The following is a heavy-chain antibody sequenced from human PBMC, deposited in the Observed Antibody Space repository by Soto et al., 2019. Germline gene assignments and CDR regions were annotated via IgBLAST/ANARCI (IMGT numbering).Heavy chain of an antibody. CDR3: ARGRRWACSSTSCTRGYRMDV. CDR2: ISYDGSNK. D-gene: IGHD2-2*01. CDR1: GFTFSSYA. J-gene: IGHJ6*02. Sequence: GGSLRLSCAASGFTFSSYAMHWVRQAPGKGLEWVAVISYDGSNKYYADSVKGRFTISRDNSKNTLYLQMNSLRAEDTAVYYCARGRRWACSSTSCTRGYRMDVWGQGTTVTVSS. V-gene: IGHV3-30-3*01.